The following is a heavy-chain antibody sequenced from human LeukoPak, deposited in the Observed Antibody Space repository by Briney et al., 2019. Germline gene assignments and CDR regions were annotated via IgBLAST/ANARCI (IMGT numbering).Heavy chain of an antibody. J-gene: IGHJ4*02. Sequence: GRSLRLSCAASGFTFSSFGMHWVRQAPGKGLEWVAFIRYDGSDKHYGDSVKGRFTISRDNSKNTLYLQMNSLRAEDTAVYYCAKDMSRYYFDYWGQGTLVTVSS. CDR1: GFTFSSFG. CDR2: IRYDGSDK. CDR3: AKDMSRYYFDY. V-gene: IGHV3-30*02.